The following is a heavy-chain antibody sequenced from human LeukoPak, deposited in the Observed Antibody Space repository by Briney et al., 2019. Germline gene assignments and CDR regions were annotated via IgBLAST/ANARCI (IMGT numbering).Heavy chain of an antibody. D-gene: IGHD6-13*01. CDR2: ISYDGSNK. V-gene: IGHV3-30-3*01. CDR1: GFTFSSYA. J-gene: IGHJ1*01. Sequence: PGRSLRLSCAASGFTFSSYAMHWVRQAPGKGLEWVAVISYDGSNKYYADSVKGRFTISRDNSKNTLYLQMNSLRAEDTAVYYCAREGHSSSWFDGEYFQHWGQGTLVTVSS. CDR3: AREGHSSSWFDGEYFQH.